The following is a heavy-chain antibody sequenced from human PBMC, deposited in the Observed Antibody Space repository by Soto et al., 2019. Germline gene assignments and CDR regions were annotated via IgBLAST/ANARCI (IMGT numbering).Heavy chain of an antibody. D-gene: IGHD6-13*01. Sequence: PGGSLRLSCVVSGFTFSNYGMSWVRQAPGKGLEWVSAISGSGGSTYYADSVKGRFTISRDNSKNTLYLQMNSLRAEDTAVYYCAKVRVQPYYFDYWGQGTLVTVSS. CDR2: ISGSGGST. CDR1: GFTFSNYG. CDR3: AKVRVQPYYFDY. V-gene: IGHV3-23*01. J-gene: IGHJ4*02.